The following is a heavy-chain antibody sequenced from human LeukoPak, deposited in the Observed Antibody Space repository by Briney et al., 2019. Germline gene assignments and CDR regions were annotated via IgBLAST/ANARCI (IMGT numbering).Heavy chain of an antibody. Sequence: GASVKVSCKASGGTFSSYAISWVRQAPGQGLERMGGIIPIFGTANYAQKFQGRVTITADESTSTAYMELSGLRSEDTAVYYCAGGYSNYFDYWGQGTLVTVSS. CDR3: AGGYSNYFDY. D-gene: IGHD4-11*01. V-gene: IGHV1-69*13. J-gene: IGHJ4*02. CDR2: IIPIFGTA. CDR1: GGTFSSYA.